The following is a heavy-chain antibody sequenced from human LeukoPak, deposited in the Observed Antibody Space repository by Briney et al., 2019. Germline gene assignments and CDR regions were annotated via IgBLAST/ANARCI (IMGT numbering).Heavy chain of an antibody. J-gene: IGHJ5*02. CDR1: GYTFTSYG. CDR3: ARDLKKSSSGDTVVTPNGGRYNWFDP. V-gene: IGHV1-18*01. CDR2: ISAYNGNT. D-gene: IGHD4-23*01. Sequence: ASVKVSCKASGYTFTSYGISWVRQAPGQGLEWMGWISAYNGNTNYAQKLQGRVTMTTDTSTSTAYMELSSLRSEDTAVYYCARDLKKSSSGDTVVTPNGGRYNWFDPWGQGTLVTVSS.